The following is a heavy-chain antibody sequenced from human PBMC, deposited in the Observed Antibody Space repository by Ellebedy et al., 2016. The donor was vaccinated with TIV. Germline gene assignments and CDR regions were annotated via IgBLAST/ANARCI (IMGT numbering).Heavy chain of an antibody. J-gene: IGHJ3*02. Sequence: GGSLRLSCAASGLTFSSYGMHWVRQAPGKGLEWISYSSGSSLAIHYADSVKGRFTISRDNAKNSLYLQMSSLTAEDTAVYYCARDMAWGNERVNDAFDIWGHGTLVTVSS. V-gene: IGHV3-48*04. CDR2: SSGSSLAI. D-gene: IGHD7-27*01. CDR1: GLTFSSYG. CDR3: ARDMAWGNERVNDAFDI.